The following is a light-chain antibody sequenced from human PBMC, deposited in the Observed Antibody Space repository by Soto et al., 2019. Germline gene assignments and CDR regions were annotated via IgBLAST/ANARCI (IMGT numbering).Light chain of an antibody. Sequence: DIQLTQSPPFLSASVGDRVTITCRASQGISSYLAWYQQKPGKAPKLLIYAASSLQSGVPSGFSGSGSGTEFTLTISSLQLEDSAAYYCQQLDGFPLTFGGGTTVEI. CDR1: QGISSY. V-gene: IGKV1-9*01. J-gene: IGKJ4*01. CDR2: AAS. CDR3: QQLDGFPLT.